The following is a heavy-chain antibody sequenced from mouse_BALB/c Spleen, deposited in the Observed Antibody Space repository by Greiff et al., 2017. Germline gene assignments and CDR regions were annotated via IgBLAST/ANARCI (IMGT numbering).Heavy chain of an antibody. D-gene: IGHD2-1*01. CDR3: ARSDGNYVCPDY. Sequence: EVQRVESGGGLVQPGGSRKLSCAASGFTFSSFGMHWVRQAPEKGLEWVAYISSGSSTIYYADTVKGRFTISRDNPKNTLFLQMTSLRSEDTAMYYCARSDGNYVCPDYWGQGTTLTVSS. CDR1: GFTFSSFG. CDR2: ISSGSSTI. V-gene: IGHV5-17*02. J-gene: IGHJ2*01.